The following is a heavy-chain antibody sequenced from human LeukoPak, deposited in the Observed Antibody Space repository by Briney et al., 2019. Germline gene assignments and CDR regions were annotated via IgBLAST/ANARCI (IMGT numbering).Heavy chain of an antibody. CDR1: GYTFTSYG. CDR2: ISAYNGNT. CDR3: ARGSLRYFDYSDAFDV. Sequence: ASVKVSCKASGYTFTSYGISWVRQAPGQGLEWMGWISAYNGNTNYAQKLQGRVTMTTDTSTSTAYMELRSLGSDDTAVYYCARGSLRYFDYSDAFDVWGQGTMVTVSS. V-gene: IGHV1-18*01. D-gene: IGHD3-9*01. J-gene: IGHJ3*01.